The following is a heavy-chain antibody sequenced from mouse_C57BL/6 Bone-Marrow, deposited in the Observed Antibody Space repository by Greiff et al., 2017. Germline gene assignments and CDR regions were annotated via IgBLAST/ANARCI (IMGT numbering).Heavy chain of an antibody. CDR1: GYTFTSYW. V-gene: IGHV1-7*01. D-gene: IGHD2-12*01. J-gene: IGHJ3*01. Sequence: VQLQQSGAELVKPGASVKLSCKASGYTFTSYWMHWVKQRPGQGLEWIGYINPSSGYTTYNQKFSDKAILTADKSSSTAYMQLSSLTSEDSAVYYCERDNEDDGAGLAGWGQGALVTVAA. CDR2: INPSSGYT. CDR3: ERDNEDDGAGLAG.